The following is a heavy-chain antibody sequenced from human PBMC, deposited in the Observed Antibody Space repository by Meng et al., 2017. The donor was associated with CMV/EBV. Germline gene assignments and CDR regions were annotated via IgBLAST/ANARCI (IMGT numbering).Heavy chain of an antibody. CDR3: ARDTMVRGGVWFDP. Sequence: SGGYISSGGYYWSWIRQHPGKGLEWIGYIYYSGGTYYNPSLKSRVTISVDTSKNQFSLKLSSVTAADTAVYYCARDTMVRGGVWFDPWGQGTLVTVSS. D-gene: IGHD3-10*01. J-gene: IGHJ5*02. CDR1: GGYISSGGYY. CDR2: IYYSGGT. V-gene: IGHV4-31*02.